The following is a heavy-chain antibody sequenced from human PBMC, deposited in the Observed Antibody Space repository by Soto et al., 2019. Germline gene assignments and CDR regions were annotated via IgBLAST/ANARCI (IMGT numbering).Heavy chain of an antibody. V-gene: IGHV4-34*01. CDR3: ATGQVTAASEFGY. CDR1: GGSFSGYY. Sequence: SETLSLTCAVYGGSFSGYYWSWIRQPPGKGLEWIGEINHSGSTNYNPSLKSRVTISVDTSKNQFSLKLSSLAAADTAVYYCATGQVTAASEFGYWGEGTLVTVSS. CDR2: INHSGST. J-gene: IGHJ4*02. D-gene: IGHD2-21*02.